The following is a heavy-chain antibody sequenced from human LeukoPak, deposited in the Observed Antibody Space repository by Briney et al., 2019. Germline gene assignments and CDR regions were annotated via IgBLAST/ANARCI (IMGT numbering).Heavy chain of an antibody. V-gene: IGHV4-39*01. D-gene: IGHD3-22*01. CDR3: AKAGVRYFDSSGLYAFDF. CDR1: GGSISSTSYY. Sequence: SETLSLTCAVSGGSISSTSYYWAWIRQPPGKGLEWIGTIYYSGSTYHNPSLKSRVTMSVDTSRNQFSLKLSSVDAADTAVYYCAKAGVRYFDSSGLYAFDFWGQGTTVTASS. J-gene: IGHJ3*01. CDR2: IYYSGST.